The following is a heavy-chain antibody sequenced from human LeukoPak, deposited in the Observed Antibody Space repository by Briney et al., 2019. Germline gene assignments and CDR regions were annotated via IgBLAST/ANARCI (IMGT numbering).Heavy chain of an antibody. J-gene: IGHJ4*02. CDR2: ISYDGSNK. V-gene: IGHV3-30*18. CDR1: GFTFSSYY. Sequence: GVSLRLSCAATGFTFSSYYMHLVRQSPGKRLEWVAVISYDGSNKYYADSVKGRFTISRDNSKNTLYLQMNSLRAEDTAVYYCAKPQTRPTDYFDYWGQETLVT. D-gene: IGHD4-17*01. CDR3: AKPQTRPTDYFDY.